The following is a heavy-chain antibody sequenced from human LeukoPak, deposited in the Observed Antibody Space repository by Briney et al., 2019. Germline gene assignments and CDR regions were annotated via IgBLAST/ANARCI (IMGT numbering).Heavy chain of an antibody. J-gene: IGHJ4*02. V-gene: IGHV4-59*01. CDR2: IYYTGST. CDR1: GRSISKYC. Sequence: AETVSLTWDAAGRSISKYCWSWIRQHQGKRLEWIGYIYYTGSTNYNSSLKSRFTISVDTSKNQVSLKLRFVTAADTAVYYCARLVRKTTVVPPDFDYWGQGTLVTASS. D-gene: IGHD4-23*01. CDR3: ARLVRKTTVVPPDFDY.